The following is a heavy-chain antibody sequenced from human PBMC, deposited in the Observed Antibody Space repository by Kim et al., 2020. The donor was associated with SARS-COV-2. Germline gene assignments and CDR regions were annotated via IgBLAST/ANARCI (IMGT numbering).Heavy chain of an antibody. D-gene: IGHD5-12*01. J-gene: IGHJ4*02. CDR2: ISYDGSNK. V-gene: IGHV3-30*18. CDR3: AKVPGVATITQLPTVVDY. CDR1: GFTFSSYG. Sequence: GGSLRLSCAASGFTFSSYGMHWVRQAPGKGLEWVAVISYDGSNKYYADSVKGRFTISRDNSKNTLYLQMNSLRAEDTAVYYCAKVPGVATITQLPTVVDYWGQGTLVTVSS.